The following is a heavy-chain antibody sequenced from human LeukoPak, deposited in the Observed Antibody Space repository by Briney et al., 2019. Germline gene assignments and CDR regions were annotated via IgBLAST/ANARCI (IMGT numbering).Heavy chain of an antibody. CDR2: IHHRGTT. CDR1: GGSISTNTYY. Sequence: PSETLSLTCIVSGGSISTNTYYWGWIRLPPGKGLEWIGEIHHRGTTYYNPSLRSRVTISVDTSKNQFSLRLTSVTAADTAVYYCARVTYDGYQHFDYWGQGNLVTVS. J-gene: IGHJ4*02. CDR3: ARVTYDGYQHFDY. V-gene: IGHV4-39*07. D-gene: IGHD3-10*01.